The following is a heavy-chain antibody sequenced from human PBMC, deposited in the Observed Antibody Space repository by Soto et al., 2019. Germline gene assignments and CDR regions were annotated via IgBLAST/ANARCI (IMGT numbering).Heavy chain of an antibody. D-gene: IGHD1-7*01. Sequence: ASVEVSCKASGGTFSSYAISWVRQAPGQGLEWMGGIIPIFGTANYAQKFQGRVTITADESTSTAYMELSSLRSEDTAVYYCARDRELELRRAFDIWGQGTMVTVS. J-gene: IGHJ3*02. CDR3: ARDRELELRRAFDI. CDR2: IIPIFGTA. V-gene: IGHV1-69*13. CDR1: GGTFSSYA.